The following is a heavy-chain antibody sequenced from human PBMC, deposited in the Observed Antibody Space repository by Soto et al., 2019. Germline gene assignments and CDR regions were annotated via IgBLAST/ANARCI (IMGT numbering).Heavy chain of an antibody. Sequence: TLSLTCTVSGGSISSGGYYWSWIRQHPGKGLEWIGYIYYSGSTYYNPSLKSRVTISVDTSKNQFSLKLSSVTAADTAVYYCARDARDIVVVPAAMWRHGMDVWGQRTLVTVSS. CDR2: IYYSGST. J-gene: IGHJ6*02. D-gene: IGHD2-2*01. CDR1: GGSISSGGYY. CDR3: ARDARDIVVVPAAMWRHGMDV. V-gene: IGHV4-31*03.